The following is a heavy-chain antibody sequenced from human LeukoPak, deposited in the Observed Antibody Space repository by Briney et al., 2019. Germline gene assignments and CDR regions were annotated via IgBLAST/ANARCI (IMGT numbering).Heavy chain of an antibody. CDR3: ARSRGNYYDSSGYSLGAFDI. CDR1: GYTFTSYG. J-gene: IGHJ3*02. D-gene: IGHD3-22*01. Sequence: GASVKVSCKASGYTFTSYGTSWVRQAPGQGLEWMGWISAYNGNTNYAQKLQGRVTMTTDTSTSTAYMELRSLRSDDTAVYYCARSRGNYYDSSGYSLGAFDIWGQGTMVTVSS. CDR2: ISAYNGNT. V-gene: IGHV1-18*01.